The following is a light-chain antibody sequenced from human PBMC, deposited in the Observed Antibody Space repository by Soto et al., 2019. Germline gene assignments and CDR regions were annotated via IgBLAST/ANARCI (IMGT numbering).Light chain of an antibody. CDR2: EVS. J-gene: IGLJ2*01. CDR3: SSYTSSSTVV. Sequence: QSVLTQPPSVSGSPGQSVTISCTGTSSDVGSYNRVSWYQQPPGTAPKLMIYEVSNRPSGVPDRFSGSKSGNTASLTISGLQAEDEADYYCSSYTSSSTVVFGGGTKPPS. CDR1: SSDVGSYNR. V-gene: IGLV2-18*02.